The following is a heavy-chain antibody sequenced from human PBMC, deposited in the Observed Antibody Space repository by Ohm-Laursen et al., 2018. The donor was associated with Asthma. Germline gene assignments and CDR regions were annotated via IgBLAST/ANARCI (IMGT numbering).Heavy chain of an antibody. D-gene: IGHD5-18*01. CDR1: GYSFSLYS. CDR3: ARDEEGGQLCHY. V-gene: IGHV3-48*02. CDR2: ISSSSSTI. J-gene: IGHJ4*02. Sequence: LSLTCAASGYSFSLYSIHWIRQAPGKGLEWVSYISSSSSTIYYADSVKGRFTISRDNAKNSLYLQMNSLRDEDTAVYYCARDEEGGQLCHYWGQGTLVTVSS.